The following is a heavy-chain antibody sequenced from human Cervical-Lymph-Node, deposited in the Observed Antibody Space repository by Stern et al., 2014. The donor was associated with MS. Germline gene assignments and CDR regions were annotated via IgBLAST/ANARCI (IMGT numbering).Heavy chain of an antibody. D-gene: IGHD1-26*01. CDR3: AYDSGSYFFDY. CDR1: GFTFSSYA. Sequence: MQLVESGGGVVQPGRSLRLSCAASGFTFSSYAMHWVRQAPGKGLEWVAVISPDGNNKYYADSVKGRFTISRDNSQKRLYLQVDSLRVEDTAVFYCAYDSGSYFFDYWGQGTLLTVSS. V-gene: IGHV3-30*01. CDR2: ISPDGNNK. J-gene: IGHJ4*02.